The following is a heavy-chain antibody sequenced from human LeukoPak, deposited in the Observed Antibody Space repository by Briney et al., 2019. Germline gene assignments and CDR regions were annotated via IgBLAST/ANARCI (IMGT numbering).Heavy chain of an antibody. D-gene: IGHD1-7*01. CDR2: ISYDGSNK. V-gene: IGHV3-30*18. J-gene: IGHJ4*02. Sequence: PGGSLRLSCAASGFTFSSYGMHWVCQAPGKGLEWVAVISYDGSNKYYADSVKGRFTISRDNSKNTLYLQMNSLRAEDTAVYYCAKDRAGTTYIDYWGQGTLVTVSS. CDR3: AKDRAGTTYIDY. CDR1: GFTFSSYG.